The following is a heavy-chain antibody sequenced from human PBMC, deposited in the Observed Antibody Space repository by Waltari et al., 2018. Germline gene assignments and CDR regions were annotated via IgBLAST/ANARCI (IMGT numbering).Heavy chain of an antibody. Sequence: QVQLQESGPGLVKPSETLSLTCAVSGYSISSGYYWGWIRQPPGKGLEWIGSIYHSGSTYYNPSLKSRVTISVDTSKNQFSLKLSSVTAADTAVYYCAGNRGKLEYSSSPDAFDIWGQGTMVTVSS. D-gene: IGHD6-6*01. J-gene: IGHJ3*02. CDR3: AGNRGKLEYSSSPDAFDI. CDR2: IYHSGST. V-gene: IGHV4-38-2*01. CDR1: GYSISSGYY.